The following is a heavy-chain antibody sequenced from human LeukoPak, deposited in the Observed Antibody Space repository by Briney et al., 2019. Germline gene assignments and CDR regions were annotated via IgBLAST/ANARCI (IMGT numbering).Heavy chain of an antibody. J-gene: IGHJ3*02. D-gene: IGHD6-25*01. CDR1: GGSFSGYY. Sequence: SETLSLTCAVYGGSFSGYYWSWIRQPPGKRLEWIGEINHSGSTNYNPSLKSRVTISVDTSKNQFSLKLSSVTAADTAVYYCARHRDRGYIDAFDIWGQGTMVTVSS. CDR2: INHSGST. V-gene: IGHV4-34*01. CDR3: ARHRDRGYIDAFDI.